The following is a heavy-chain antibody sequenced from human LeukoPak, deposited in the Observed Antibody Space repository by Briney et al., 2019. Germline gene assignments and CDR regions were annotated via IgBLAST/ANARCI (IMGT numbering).Heavy chain of an antibody. Sequence: TGGSLRLSCAASGFTFSSYAMSWVRQAPGKGLEWVSAISGSGGSTYYADSVKGRFTISRDNSKNTLHLQMNSLRAEDTAVYYCAKGIGYSSSWPFDYWGQGTLVTVSS. CDR2: ISGSGGST. D-gene: IGHD6-13*01. V-gene: IGHV3-23*01. J-gene: IGHJ4*02. CDR3: AKGIGYSSSWPFDY. CDR1: GFTFSSYA.